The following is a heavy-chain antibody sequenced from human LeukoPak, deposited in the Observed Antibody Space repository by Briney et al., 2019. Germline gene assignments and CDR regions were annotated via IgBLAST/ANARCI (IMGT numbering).Heavy chain of an antibody. J-gene: IGHJ6*02. CDR3: ARVPITGTEYDYYYGMDV. Sequence: ASVKVSCKASGGTFSSYAISWVRQAPGQGLEWMGRIIPILGIANYAQRFQGRVTTTADKSTSTAYMELSSLRSEDTAVYYCARVPITGTEYDYYYGMDVWGQGTTVTVSS. V-gene: IGHV1-69*04. CDR2: IIPILGIA. D-gene: IGHD1-20*01. CDR1: GGTFSSYA.